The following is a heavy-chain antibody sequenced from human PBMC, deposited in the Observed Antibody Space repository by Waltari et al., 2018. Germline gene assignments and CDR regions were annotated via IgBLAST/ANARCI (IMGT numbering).Heavy chain of an antibody. Sequence: QVRLQESGPGLVKPSQTLSLTCTVSGGSISSGGYYWSWIRQHPGKGLEWIGYIYYSGSTYYNPSLKSRVTISVDTSKNQFSLKLSSVTAADTAVYYCARDPYYYDSAPQNWYFDLWGRGTLVTVSS. D-gene: IGHD3-22*01. CDR2: IYYSGST. CDR3: ARDPYYYDSAPQNWYFDL. CDR1: GGSISSGGYY. J-gene: IGHJ2*01. V-gene: IGHV4-31*03.